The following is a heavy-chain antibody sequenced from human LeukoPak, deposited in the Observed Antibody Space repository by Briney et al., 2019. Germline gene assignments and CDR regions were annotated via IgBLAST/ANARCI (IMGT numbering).Heavy chain of an antibody. J-gene: IGHJ4*02. V-gene: IGHV1-18*01. CDR2: ISAYNGGT. CDR3: ARGRPSDY. CDR1: GYTFSDFG. Sequence: GASVKVSCGTSGYTFSDFGMSWVRQAPGQGLEWMGWISAYNGGTNYAHNLQGRVTMTTDTSTSTAYMELRSLRSDDTAVYYCARGRPSDYWGQGTLVTVSS.